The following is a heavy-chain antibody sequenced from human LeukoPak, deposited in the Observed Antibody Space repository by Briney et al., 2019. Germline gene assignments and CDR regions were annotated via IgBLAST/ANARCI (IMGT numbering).Heavy chain of an antibody. CDR3: ARDSSSSNYYMDV. Sequence: SETLSLTCTVSGGSISSGSYYWSWLRQPAGKGLEWIGRIYTSGSTNYNPSLKSRVTISVDTSKNQSSLKLSSVTAADTAVYYCARDSSSSNYYMDVWGKGTTVTVSS. J-gene: IGHJ6*03. D-gene: IGHD6-6*01. CDR1: GGSISSGSYY. CDR2: IYTSGST. V-gene: IGHV4-61*02.